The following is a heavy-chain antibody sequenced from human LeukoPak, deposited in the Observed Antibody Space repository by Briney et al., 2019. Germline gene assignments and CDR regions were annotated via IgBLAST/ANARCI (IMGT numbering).Heavy chain of an antibody. J-gene: IGHJ4*02. CDR1: GFIFSSAW. V-gene: IGHV3-15*01. D-gene: IGHD2-2*01. CDR3: ARGFCSSTSCYQGPFDF. Sequence: GGSLRLSCAASGFIFSSAWMTWVRQAPGKGLERVGHIKNKTNGGTTDYAAPVKGRFIISRDDSKNTLYLQMNSLRTEDTAVYYCARGFCSSTSCYQGPFDFWGQGTLVTVSS. CDR2: IKNKTNGGTT.